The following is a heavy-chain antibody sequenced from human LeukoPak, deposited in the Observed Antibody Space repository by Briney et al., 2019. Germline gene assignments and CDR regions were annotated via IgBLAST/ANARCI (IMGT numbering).Heavy chain of an antibody. V-gene: IGHV3-30*04. Sequence: GGSLRLSCAASGFTFSSYAMHWVRQAPGKGLEWVAVISYDGSNKYYADSVKGRFTISRDNAKNSLYLQMNSLRAEDSAVYYCARDNWNAIPGWFDPWGQGTLVTVSS. J-gene: IGHJ5*02. CDR2: ISYDGSNK. CDR3: ARDNWNAIPGWFDP. D-gene: IGHD1-20*01. CDR1: GFTFSSYA.